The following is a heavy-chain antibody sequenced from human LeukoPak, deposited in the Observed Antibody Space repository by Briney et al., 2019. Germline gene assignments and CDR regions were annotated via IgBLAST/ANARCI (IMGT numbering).Heavy chain of an antibody. J-gene: IGHJ3*02. CDR2: INHGGST. CDR1: GGSFSGYY. V-gene: IGHV4-34*01. CDR3: AREGDSSGYRDAFDI. Sequence: SETLSLTCAVYGGSFSGYYWSWIRQPPGKGLEWIGEINHGGSTNYNPSLKSRVTISVDTSKNQFSLKLSSVTAADAAVYYCAREGDSSGYRDAFDIWGQGTMVTVSS. D-gene: IGHD3-22*01.